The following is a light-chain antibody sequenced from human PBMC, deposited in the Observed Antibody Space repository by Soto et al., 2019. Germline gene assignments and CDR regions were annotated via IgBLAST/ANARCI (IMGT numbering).Light chain of an antibody. CDR3: QQTNSPPLT. CDR1: QGISSW. V-gene: IGKV1-12*01. J-gene: IGKJ4*01. Sequence: DLQMTPSPSFVSASVGDRVTITCRASQGISSWLAWYQQKPGKAPNLLIYAASRLYIEVPSRFSGSGSGTDFTLTISSLQPEDFATYYCQQTNSPPLTFGGGTKVEI. CDR2: AAS.